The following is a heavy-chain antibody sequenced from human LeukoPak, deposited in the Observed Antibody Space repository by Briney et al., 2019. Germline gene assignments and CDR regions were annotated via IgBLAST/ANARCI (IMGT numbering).Heavy chain of an antibody. CDR3: ARTSGRGTIDPGTSGYITS. J-gene: IGHJ5*02. D-gene: IGHD3-22*01. CDR1: GGSISSSNYY. Sequence: SETLSLTCTVSGGSISSSNYYWDWVRQTPGQGLEWIGSIYYSGNTYYNPSLQSRVTISVDTSKNQFSLEMTSVTAADTALYYCARTSGRGTIDPGTSGYITSWGPGSLVTVSS. CDR2: IYYSGNT. V-gene: IGHV4-39*01.